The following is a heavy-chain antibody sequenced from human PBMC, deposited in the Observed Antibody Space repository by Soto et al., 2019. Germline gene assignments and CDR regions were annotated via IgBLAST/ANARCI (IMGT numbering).Heavy chain of an antibody. CDR2: VYYTGST. Sequence: SETLSLTCSVSGGSISGSYWSWIRQSPGKGLEWLGYVYYTGSTNYSPSLRSRVSISVDTSKNEFSLRLSSVTAADTAVYFCARSVAVPGAHIDYWGQGTPVTVSS. D-gene: IGHD6-19*01. CDR3: ARSVAVPGAHIDY. J-gene: IGHJ4*02. CDR1: GGSISGSY. V-gene: IGHV4-59*01.